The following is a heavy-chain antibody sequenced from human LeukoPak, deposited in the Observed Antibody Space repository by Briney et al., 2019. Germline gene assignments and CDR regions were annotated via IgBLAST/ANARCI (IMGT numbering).Heavy chain of an antibody. CDR1: GGSISSYY. V-gene: IGHV4-59*08. CDR2: IYYSGST. CDR3: ATQLTGGALDY. J-gene: IGHJ4*02. Sequence: SETLSLTCTVSGGSISSYYCSWIRQPPGKGLEWIGYIYYSGSTNYNPSLKSRVTISVDTSKNQFSLKLSSVTAADTAVYYCATQLTGGALDYWGQGTLVTVSS. D-gene: IGHD7-27*01.